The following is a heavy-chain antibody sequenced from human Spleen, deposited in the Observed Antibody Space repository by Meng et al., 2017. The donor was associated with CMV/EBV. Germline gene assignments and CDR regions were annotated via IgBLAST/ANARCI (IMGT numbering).Heavy chain of an antibody. D-gene: IGHD2-2*01. CDR3: AREASTGCYDY. Sequence: GGSLRLSCAASGFTFSSYGIHWVRQAPGKGLEWVSAISGSGGNTYYADSVKGRFTISRDNSKNTLLLQMNSLRAEDTAVYYCAREASTGCYDYWGQGTLVTVSS. CDR2: ISGSGGNT. CDR1: GFTFSSYG. V-gene: IGHV3-23*01. J-gene: IGHJ4*02.